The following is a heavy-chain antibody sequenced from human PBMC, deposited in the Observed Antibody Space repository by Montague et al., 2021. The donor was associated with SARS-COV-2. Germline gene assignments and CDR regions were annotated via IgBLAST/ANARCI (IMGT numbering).Heavy chain of an antibody. J-gene: IGHJ6*02. CDR2: ISGSGDKT. V-gene: IGHV3-23*01. D-gene: IGHD2-15*01. CDR1: GFTFSTYA. Sequence: SLRLSCAASGFTFSTYAMSWVRRAPGKGLEWVSAISGSGDKTYYADSVKGRFTISRDNSKNTVSLQVNSLRVEDTAVYYCAKDLFCSSGDCYFYGMDLWGQGTTVTVSS. CDR3: AKDLFCSSGDCYFYGMDL.